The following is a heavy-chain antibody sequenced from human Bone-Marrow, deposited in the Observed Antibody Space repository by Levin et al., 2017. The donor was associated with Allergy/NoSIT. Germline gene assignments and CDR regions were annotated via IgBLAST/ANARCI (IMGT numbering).Heavy chain of an antibody. CDR3: ATGDVLRFLEWSY. D-gene: IGHD3-3*01. Sequence: GGSLRLSCAASGFTFSSYAMSWVRQAPGKGLEWVSAISGSGGSTYYADSVKGRFTISRDNSKNTLYLQMNSLRAEDTAVYYCATGDVLRFLEWSYWGQGTLVTVSS. J-gene: IGHJ4*02. V-gene: IGHV3-23*01. CDR2: ISGSGGST. CDR1: GFTFSSYA.